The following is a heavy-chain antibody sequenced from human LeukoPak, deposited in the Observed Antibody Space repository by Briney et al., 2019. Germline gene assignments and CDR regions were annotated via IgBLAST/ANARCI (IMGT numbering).Heavy chain of an antibody. CDR2: IYQGRT. CDR1: GASLSATNW. CDR3: ARDGGGIDY. Sequence: PSGTLSLTCGVSGASLSATNWWSWVRQPPGKGLEWIGQIYQGRTNYNPSLRSRATISVDKPNNQFPLNLKFVTAADTAVYYCARDGGGIDYWGQGLLVTVSS. J-gene: IGHJ4*02. V-gene: IGHV4-4*02. D-gene: IGHD1-26*01.